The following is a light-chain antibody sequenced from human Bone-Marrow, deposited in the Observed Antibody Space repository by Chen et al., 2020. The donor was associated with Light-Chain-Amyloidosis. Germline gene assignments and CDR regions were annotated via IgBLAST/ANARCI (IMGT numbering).Light chain of an antibody. CDR1: QTISSNY. CDR3: QQYGTSPLT. CDR2: GSS. Sequence: IVLTQSPGTLSLSPGEGANLSCRASQTISSNYLTWYQQKFGQAPRLLIYGSSSRATCIPDRFTGSGSGTDFTLTINRLEPEDFAMYYCQQYGTSPLTFGGGIKVEIK. V-gene: IGKV3-20*01. J-gene: IGKJ4*01.